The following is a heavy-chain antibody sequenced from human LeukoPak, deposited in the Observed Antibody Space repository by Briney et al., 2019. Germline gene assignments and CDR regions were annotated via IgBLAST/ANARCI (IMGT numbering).Heavy chain of an antibody. CDR1: GFTFHNYA. J-gene: IGHJ4*02. D-gene: IGHD3-3*01. Sequence: GGSLRVSCKASGFTFHNYAMTWVRKAPGKGLDWVSTVSGTGTSTFYADSVKVRATISRDNSKNMLYLQMSSLRAEDTAMYYCAKGYYDSHRGFFEYWGLGTLVTVSS. CDR3: AKGYYDSHRGFFEY. CDR2: VSGTGTST. V-gene: IGHV3-23*01.